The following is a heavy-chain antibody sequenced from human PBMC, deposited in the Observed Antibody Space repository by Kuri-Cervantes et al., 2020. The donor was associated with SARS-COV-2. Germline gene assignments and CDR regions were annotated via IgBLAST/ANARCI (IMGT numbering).Heavy chain of an antibody. CDR2: IYYSGST. CDR3: ARVDYDFRSGYSPTVDY. J-gene: IGHJ4*02. Sequence: LRLSCTVSGGSISSYYWSWIRQPPGKGLEWIGYIYYSGSTYYNPSLKSRVTISVDTSKNQFSLKLSSVTAADTAVYYCARVDYDFRSGYSPTVDYWGQGTLVTVSS. D-gene: IGHD3-3*01. CDR1: GGSISSYY. V-gene: IGHV4-30-4*08.